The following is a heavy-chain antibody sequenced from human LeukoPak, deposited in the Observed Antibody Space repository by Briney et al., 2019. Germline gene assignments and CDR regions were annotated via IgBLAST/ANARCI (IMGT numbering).Heavy chain of an antibody. CDR2: INSRET. V-gene: IGHV3-23*01. J-gene: IGHJ5*02. CDR1: GFTFSDFG. CDR3: VKIGRAFHWLWFDE. D-gene: IGHD1-1*01. Sequence: HPGGSLRLSCAASGFTFSDFGMGWVRQAPGKGLEWVSGINSRETFYADSVKGRFTISRDNSRNKLNLQMNTLRADDTALYYCVKIGRAFHWLWFDEWGQGTLVTVSS.